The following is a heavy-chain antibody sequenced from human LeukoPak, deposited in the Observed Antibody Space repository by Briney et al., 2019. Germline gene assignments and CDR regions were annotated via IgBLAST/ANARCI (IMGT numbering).Heavy chain of an antibody. CDR3: ARVDLTIFGVVIPYYYYYMDV. V-gene: IGHV3-7*01. CDR2: IKQDGSEK. J-gene: IGHJ6*03. Sequence: PGGSLRLSCAASGFTFSSYWMSWVRQAPGKGLEWVASIKQDGSEKYYVDSVKGRFTISRDKAKNSLYLQMNSLRAEDTAVYYCARVDLTIFGVVIPYYYYYMDVWGKGTTVTVSS. CDR1: GFTFSSYW. D-gene: IGHD3-3*01.